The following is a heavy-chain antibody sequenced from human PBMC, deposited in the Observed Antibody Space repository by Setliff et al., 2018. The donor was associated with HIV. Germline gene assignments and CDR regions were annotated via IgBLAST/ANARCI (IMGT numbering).Heavy chain of an antibody. CDR3: ARDQATGYEKVWFSWIDP. D-gene: IGHD5-12*01. Sequence: AVKVSCKVSGGTFSLYAINWVRQAPGQGLEWMGGIIPIFNTANYAQKFQGRVTITADGSTSTAYMELSSLRFEDTATYYCARDQATGYEKVWFSWIDPWGQGTLVTVSS. CDR1: GGTFSLYA. V-gene: IGHV1-69*13. J-gene: IGHJ5*02. CDR2: IIPIFNTA.